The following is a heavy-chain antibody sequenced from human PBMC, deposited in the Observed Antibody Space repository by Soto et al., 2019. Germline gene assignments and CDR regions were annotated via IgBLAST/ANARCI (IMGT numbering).Heavy chain of an antibody. J-gene: IGHJ4*01. V-gene: IGHV4-39*02. Sequence: PSETLSLTCKVSGGSVTNSSYHWGWIRQTPGKQLEWIATLYYRGTTDYNSALRSRATMSVDTSKDHFSLTLSSVTVADTDVYFCLGVLAETLDYWGHGTPVTVSS. D-gene: IGHD3-16*01. CDR1: GGSVTNSSYH. CDR3: LGVLAETLDY. CDR2: LYYRGTT.